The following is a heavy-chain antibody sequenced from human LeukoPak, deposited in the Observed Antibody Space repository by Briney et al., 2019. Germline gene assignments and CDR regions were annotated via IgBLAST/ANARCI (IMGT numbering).Heavy chain of an antibody. J-gene: IGHJ5*02. CDR3: ARERIGSFGWFDP. Sequence: SQTLSPTCAISGESVSSNSAAWNCIRHSPSRGLEWLVRTYYRSTWDNAYDVSVKSRITINEDTSKNQFSLQLNSATPEATAVYYCARERIGSFGWFDPWGQGTLVTVSS. CDR2: TYYRSTWDN. V-gene: IGHV6-1*01. D-gene: IGHD3-10*01. CDR1: GESVSSNSAA.